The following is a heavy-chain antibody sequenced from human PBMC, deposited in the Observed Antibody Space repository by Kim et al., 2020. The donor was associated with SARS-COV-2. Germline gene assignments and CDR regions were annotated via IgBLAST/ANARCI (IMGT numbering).Heavy chain of an antibody. Sequence: GGSLRLSCVASGFTFSSNAMQWVRQAPGKGLEWVAVIANDGTKKYHADFAKGRFTISRDNSKNILSLEMNSLGVEDTGVYYCAKDRLMTASSSSGFDVWGQGTTVTVSS. V-gene: IGHV3-30*18. J-gene: IGHJ6*02. CDR1: GFTFSSNA. CDR3: AKDRLMTASSSSGFDV. CDR2: IANDGTKK. D-gene: IGHD5-18*01.